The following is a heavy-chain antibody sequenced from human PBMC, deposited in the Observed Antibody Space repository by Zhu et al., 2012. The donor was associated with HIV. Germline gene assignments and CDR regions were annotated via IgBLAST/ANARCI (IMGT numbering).Heavy chain of an antibody. CDR3: ARGVDGMDV. V-gene: IGHV4-30-2*01. CDR1: GGSISSGSFS. J-gene: IGHJ6*02. Sequence: QVQLQESGSGLVKPSQTLSLTCAGSGGSISSGSFSWSWIRQPPGKGLDWVGYIYHTGNTFYNPSLKSRVTLSVDRSKNHFSLKLTSVTAADTAVYYCARGVDGMDVWGQGTTVTVSS. CDR2: IYHTGNT.